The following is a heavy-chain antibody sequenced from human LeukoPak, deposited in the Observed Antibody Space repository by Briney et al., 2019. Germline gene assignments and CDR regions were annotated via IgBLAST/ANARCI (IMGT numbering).Heavy chain of an antibody. D-gene: IGHD1-1*01. V-gene: IGHV3-30*04. CDR2: ISYDGSNK. J-gene: IGHJ4*02. CDR3: ARDAGTDGTYFDY. Sequence: EGSLRLSCAASGFIFGAYALHWVRQAPGKGLEWVAVISYDGSNKYYVDSVKGRITISRDKSKNTVYLQMNSLRVEDTAVYYCARDAGTDGTYFDYWGQGTLVTVSS. CDR1: GFIFGAYA.